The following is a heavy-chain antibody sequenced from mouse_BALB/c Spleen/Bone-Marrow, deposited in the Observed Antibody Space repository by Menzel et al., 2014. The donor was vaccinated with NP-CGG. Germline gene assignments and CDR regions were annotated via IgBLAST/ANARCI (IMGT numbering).Heavy chain of an antibody. D-gene: IGHD2-4*01. CDR3: ARDDYAY. CDR1: GYTFTSYY. CDR2: IYPGNVNT. J-gene: IGHJ3*01. Sequence: VKLMESGAELVKPGASVRISCKASGYTFTSYYIHWVKQRPGQGLEWIGWIYPGNVNTKYNEKFKGKATLTADKSSSTAYMQLSSLTSEDSAVYFCARDDYAYWGQGTLVTVSA. V-gene: IGHV1S56*01.